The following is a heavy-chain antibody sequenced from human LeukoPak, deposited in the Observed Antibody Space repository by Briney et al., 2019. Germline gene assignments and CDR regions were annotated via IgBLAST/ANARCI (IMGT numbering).Heavy chain of an antibody. CDR2: INHSGST. CDR1: GGSFSGYY. Sequence: SETLSLTCAVYGGSFSGYYWSWIRQPPGKGLEWIGEINHSGSTNYNPSLKRRVTTSVDTSKNQFSLKLSSVTAADTSVYYCARDTYYYGSGSYYRRYYFDYWGQGTLVTVSS. J-gene: IGHJ4*02. D-gene: IGHD3-10*01. CDR3: ARDTYYYGSGSYYRRYYFDY. V-gene: IGHV4-34*01.